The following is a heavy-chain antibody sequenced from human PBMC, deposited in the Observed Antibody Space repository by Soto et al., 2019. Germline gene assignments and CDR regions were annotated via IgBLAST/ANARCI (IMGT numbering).Heavy chain of an antibody. D-gene: IGHD2-15*01. CDR2: IYYSGST. Sequence: SETLCLTCTVSGGSISSYYWSLIRQPPGKGLEWIGYIYYSGSTNYNPSLKSRLTISVDTSKNQFSLRLSSVTAADTAVYYCSRHGDHHNLLDYRGRGTLVTGSS. J-gene: IGHJ4*01. CDR3: SRHGDHHNLLDY. CDR1: GGSISSYY. V-gene: IGHV4-59*01.